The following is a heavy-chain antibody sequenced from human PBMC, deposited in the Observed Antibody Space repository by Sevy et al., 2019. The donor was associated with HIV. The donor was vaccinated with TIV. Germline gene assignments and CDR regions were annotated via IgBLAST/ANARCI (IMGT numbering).Heavy chain of an antibody. CDR2: IYYSGST. D-gene: IGHD6-13*01. CDR1: GGSISSYY. Sequence: SETLSLTCTVSGGSISSYYWSWIRQPPGKGLEWIGYIYYSGSTNYNPSLKSRVTISVDTSKNQFSLNLRAVTAADTAVYYCARHGVGIAAAVSFDLWGQGTLVTVSS. CDR3: ARHGVGIAAAVSFDL. V-gene: IGHV4-59*08. J-gene: IGHJ4*02.